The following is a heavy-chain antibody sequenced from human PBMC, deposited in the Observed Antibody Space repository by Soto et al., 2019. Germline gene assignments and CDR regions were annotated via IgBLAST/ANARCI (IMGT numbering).Heavy chain of an antibody. CDR1: GYTFTNFG. CDR2: ISAYNGDT. J-gene: IGHJ6*02. D-gene: IGHD5-12*01. CDR3: AREGVAPYYYYGMDV. V-gene: IGHV1-18*01. Sequence: ASVKVSCKASGYTFTNFGISWVRQAPGQGLEWMGWISAYNGDTNYAQTFQGRVTMTTDTSTSTVHMEVRSLRSDDTAVYYCAREGVAPYYYYGMDVWGQGTTVTV.